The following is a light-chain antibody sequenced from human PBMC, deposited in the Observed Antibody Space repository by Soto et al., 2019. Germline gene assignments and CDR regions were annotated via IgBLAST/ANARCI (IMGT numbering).Light chain of an antibody. Sequence: QSVLTQPPSVSGSPGQRVTISCTGSSSNIGAGYDVHWYQQLPGTAPKLLIYGNSNRPSGVPDRFSGSKSGTSASLAITGFQAEDEADYSCQPYDSSLSGYFFGTGTKVTAL. CDR3: QPYDSSLSGYF. CDR1: SSNIGAGYD. CDR2: GNS. J-gene: IGLJ1*01. V-gene: IGLV1-40*01.